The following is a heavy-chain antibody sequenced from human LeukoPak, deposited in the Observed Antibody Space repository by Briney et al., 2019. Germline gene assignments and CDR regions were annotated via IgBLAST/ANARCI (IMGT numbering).Heavy chain of an antibody. CDR3: ARDTFYGVENYMDV. J-gene: IGHJ6*03. CDR2: ISTSGRT. D-gene: IGHD4-17*01. V-gene: IGHV4-4*07. CDR1: GGSTSSYY. Sequence: PSETLSLTCTVSGGSTSSYYWSWIRQPAGKGLEWIGRISTSGRTNYNPSLKSRLTMSVNTSKNQFSLKLSSVTAADTAVYYCARDTFYGVENYMDVWGKGTTVTVSS.